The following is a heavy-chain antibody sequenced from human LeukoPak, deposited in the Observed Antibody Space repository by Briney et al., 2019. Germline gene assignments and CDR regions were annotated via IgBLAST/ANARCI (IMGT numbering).Heavy chain of an antibody. CDR1: GGSISSYY. Sequence: SQTLSLTCTVAGGSISSYYWSWIRQPPGKELEWLGYIYYSGSTNYNPSRKSQVTISVDTSNTHSSLKLRSVTAPDTTVYYCARAPRYSSGLIWYFDLWGRGTLVTVSS. D-gene: IGHD6-19*01. J-gene: IGHJ2*01. CDR3: ARAPRYSSGLIWYFDL. V-gene: IGHV4-59*01. CDR2: IYYSGST.